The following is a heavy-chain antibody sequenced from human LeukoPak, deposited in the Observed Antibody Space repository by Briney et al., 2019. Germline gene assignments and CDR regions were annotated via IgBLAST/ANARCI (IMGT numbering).Heavy chain of an antibody. V-gene: IGHV4-38-2*01. CDR2: IYHSGST. J-gene: IGHJ5*02. CDR1: GYSISSGYY. Sequence: PSETLSLTCAVSGYSISSGYYWGWIRQPPGKGPEWIGSIYHSGSTYYNPSLKSRVTISVDTSKNQFSLKLSSVTAADTAVYYCARRPQLNARFDPWGQGTLVTVSS. D-gene: IGHD2-2*01. CDR3: ARRPQLNARFDP.